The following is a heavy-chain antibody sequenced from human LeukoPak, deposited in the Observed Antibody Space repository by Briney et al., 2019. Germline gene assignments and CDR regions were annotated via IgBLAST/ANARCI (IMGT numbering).Heavy chain of an antibody. V-gene: IGHV4-34*01. J-gene: IGHJ4*02. CDR3: ARASMITFGGLYYFDY. CDR2: INHSGST. CDR1: GGSFSGYY. Sequence: SETLSLTCAVYGGSFSGYYWSWIRQPPGKGLEWIGEINHSGSTNYNPSLKSRVTISVDTSKNQFSLKLSSVTAADTAVYYCARASMITFGGLYYFDYWGQGTLVTVSS. D-gene: IGHD3-16*01.